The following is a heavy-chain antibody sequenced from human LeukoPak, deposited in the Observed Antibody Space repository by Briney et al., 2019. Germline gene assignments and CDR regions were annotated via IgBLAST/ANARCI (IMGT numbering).Heavy chain of an antibody. V-gene: IGHV3-66*01. CDR2: ISSDGNT. CDR3: ARGQEQFSSPWQWGPRRKNFYYYGMDV. Sequence: PGGSLRLSCAASGFTVSSSSMNWVRLGPGKGLEWVSVISSDGNTYYADSVKGRFTISRDNSRNTLSLQMHGLRADYTAVYYCARGQEQFSSPWQWGPRRKNFYYYGMDVWGQGTTVTVSS. D-gene: IGHD6-19*01. J-gene: IGHJ6*02. CDR1: GFTVSSSS.